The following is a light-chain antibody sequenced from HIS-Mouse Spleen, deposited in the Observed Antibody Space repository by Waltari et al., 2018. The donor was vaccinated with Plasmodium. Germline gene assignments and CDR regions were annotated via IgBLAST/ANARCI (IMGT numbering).Light chain of an antibody. V-gene: IGLV3-10*01. CDR3: YSTDGSGNHRV. J-gene: IGLJ3*02. CDR2: EDS. Sequence: SYELTQPPSVSVSPGQTARITCSGDALPKKYAYWYQQKSGQAPVLVIYEDSKRPSGTPERCSGSSSGTMATLTISGAQVEYEADYYCYSTDGSGNHRVFGGGTKLTVL. CDR1: ALPKKY.